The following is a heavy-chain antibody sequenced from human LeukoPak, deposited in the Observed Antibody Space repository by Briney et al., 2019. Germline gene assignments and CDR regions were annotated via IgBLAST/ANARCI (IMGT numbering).Heavy chain of an antibody. J-gene: IGHJ6*03. D-gene: IGHD6-13*01. Sequence: PSETLSLTCTVSGGSISSYYWSWIRQPPGKGLEWIGYIYYSGSTNYNPSLKSRVTISVDTSKNQFSLKLSSVTAADTAVYYCARSRTGYSSSWYYYYMDVWGKGTTVTISS. CDR2: IYYSGST. CDR3: ARSRTGYSSSWYYYYMDV. V-gene: IGHV4-59*01. CDR1: GGSISSYY.